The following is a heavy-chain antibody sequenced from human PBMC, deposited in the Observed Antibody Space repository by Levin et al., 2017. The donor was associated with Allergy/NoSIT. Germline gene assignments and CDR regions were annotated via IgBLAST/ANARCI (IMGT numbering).Heavy chain of an antibody. CDR3: ARDDDDGALDY. CDR2: IWYDGSNK. Sequence: SCAASGFTFSSYGLHWDRQAPGKGLEWVAVIWYDGSNKYYADSVKGRFTISRDNSKNTLYLQMNSLRAEDTAVYYCARDDDDGALDYWGQGTLVTVSS. D-gene: IGHD3-10*01. CDR1: GFTFSSYG. V-gene: IGHV3-33*01. J-gene: IGHJ4*02.